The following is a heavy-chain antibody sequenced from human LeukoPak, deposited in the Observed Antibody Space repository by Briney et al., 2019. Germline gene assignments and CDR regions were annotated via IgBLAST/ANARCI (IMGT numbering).Heavy chain of an antibody. CDR3: AKGGGYYDSSGYSYYFDY. CDR1: GFTSSSYG. CDR2: IWYDGSNK. J-gene: IGHJ4*02. D-gene: IGHD3-22*01. V-gene: IGHV3-33*06. Sequence: GGSLRLSCAASGFTSSSYGMHWARQAPGKGLEWVAVIWYDGSNKYYADSVKGRFTISRDNSKNTLYLQMNSLRAEDTAVYYCAKGGGYYDSSGYSYYFDYWGQGTLVTVSS.